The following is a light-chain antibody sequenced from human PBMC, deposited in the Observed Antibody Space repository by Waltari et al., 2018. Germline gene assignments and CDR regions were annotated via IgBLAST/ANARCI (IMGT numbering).Light chain of an antibody. CDR2: AAS. V-gene: IGKV1-39*01. CDR1: QSISSS. CDR3: QQSYSTPYT. Sequence: DIQMTQSPSSLSASVGDRVTITCRTSQSISSSLNWYQQKPGKAPHLLIYAASSLQSGVPSRFSGSGSGTDFTLTVSSLQPEDLGTYYCQQSYSTPYTFGQGTKLEIK. J-gene: IGKJ2*01.